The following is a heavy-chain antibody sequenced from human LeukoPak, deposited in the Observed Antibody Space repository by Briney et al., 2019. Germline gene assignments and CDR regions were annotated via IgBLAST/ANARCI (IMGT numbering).Heavy chain of an antibody. D-gene: IGHD3-3*01. CDR1: GGSISSYY. CDR2: IYYSGST. J-gene: IGHJ6*02. Sequence: PSETLSLTCTVSGGSISSYYWSWIRQPPGKGLEWIGYIYYSGSTNDNPSLKIRVNISVDPSKNQFSLKLSSVTAADTAVYYCARHRDPYDFWSGYYQHYGMDVWGQGTTVTVSS. CDR3: ARHRDPYDFWSGYYQHYGMDV. V-gene: IGHV4-59*08.